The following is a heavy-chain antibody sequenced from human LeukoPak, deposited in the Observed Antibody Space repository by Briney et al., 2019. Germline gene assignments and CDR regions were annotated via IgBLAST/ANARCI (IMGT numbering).Heavy chain of an antibody. J-gene: IGHJ4*02. CDR3: ARGGTPRYYDFWSGPPGFRSYYFDY. Sequence: SETLSLTCTVSGGSISSSSYYWGWIRQPPGKGLEWIGSIYYSGSTYYNPSLKSRVTISVDTSKNQFSLKLSCVTAADTAVYYCARGGTPRYYDFWSGPPGFRSYYFDYWGQGTLVTVSS. V-gene: IGHV4-39*01. CDR1: GGSISSSSYY. D-gene: IGHD3-3*01. CDR2: IYYSGST.